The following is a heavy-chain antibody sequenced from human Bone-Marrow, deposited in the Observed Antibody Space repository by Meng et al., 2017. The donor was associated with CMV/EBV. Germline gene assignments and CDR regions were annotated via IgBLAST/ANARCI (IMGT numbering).Heavy chain of an antibody. CDR1: GYSISSGYY. CDR2: IYYSGST. Sequence: SETLSLTCTVSGYSISSGYYWGWIRQPPGKGLEWIGYIYYSGSTNYNPSLKSRVTISVDTSKNQFSLKLSSVTAADTAVYYCARVSPTIHYYYYGMDVWGQGTTVTGSS. D-gene: IGHD2-2*01. V-gene: IGHV4-61*01. J-gene: IGHJ6*02. CDR3: ARVSPTIHYYYYGMDV.